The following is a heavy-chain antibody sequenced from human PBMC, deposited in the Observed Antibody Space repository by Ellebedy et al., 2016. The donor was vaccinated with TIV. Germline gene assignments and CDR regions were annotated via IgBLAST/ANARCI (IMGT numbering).Heavy chain of an antibody. D-gene: IGHD3-10*01. V-gene: IGHV1-18*04. CDR1: GYVFTSFG. CDR2: ISAYNGDA. Sequence: AASVKVSCKTSGYVFTSFGIGWVRQAPGQGLEWMGWISAYNGDAKYAQKVQGRVSMTTESATKTAYMELRSLTYDDTAGYYCARLVTENPLWFGEIFTRAMDVWGQGTTVIVSS. J-gene: IGHJ6*02. CDR3: ARLVTENPLWFGEIFTRAMDV.